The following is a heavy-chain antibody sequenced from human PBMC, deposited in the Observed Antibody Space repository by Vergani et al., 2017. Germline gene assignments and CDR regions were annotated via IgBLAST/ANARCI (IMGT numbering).Heavy chain of an antibody. J-gene: IGHJ4*02. CDR2: INTNTGNP. CDR1: GYTLSRYS. D-gene: IGHD5-24*01. Sequence: QVQLVQSGSELKKPGAPVKVSCKASGYTLSRYSIYWVRQAPGQGLVWMGWINTNTGNPAYAQGFRGRFVLSLDTSVNTSYLQINNLKSDDTAVYYGAKDTLEAVYFHYWGQGTLVTVSS. V-gene: IGHV7-4-1*02. CDR3: AKDTLEAVYFHY.